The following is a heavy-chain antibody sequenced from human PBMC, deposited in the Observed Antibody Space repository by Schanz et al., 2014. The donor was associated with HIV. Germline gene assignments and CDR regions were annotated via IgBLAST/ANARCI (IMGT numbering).Heavy chain of an antibody. J-gene: IGHJ4*02. CDR1: GASLNGYY. Sequence: QVQLQQWGAGLLKPSETLSLTCAVYGASLNGYYWTWIRQPPGKGLEWIGEINHSESTNYNPSLKSRVTISLDTSKNQFSLKLRSVAAADTAVYYCASVCSGDTCFDYWGQGTLVTVSS. CDR2: INHSEST. D-gene: IGHD2-15*01. CDR3: ASVCSGDTCFDY. V-gene: IGHV4-34*01.